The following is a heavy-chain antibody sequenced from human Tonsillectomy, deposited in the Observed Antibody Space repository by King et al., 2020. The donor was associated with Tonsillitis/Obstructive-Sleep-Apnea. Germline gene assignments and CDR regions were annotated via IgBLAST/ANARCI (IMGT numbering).Heavy chain of an antibody. Sequence: VQLVESGGGVVQPGGSLRISCAASGFTFDDYAVHWVRQAPGKGLEWVSLISWDGGSTYYADSVKGRFTISRDNSKNSLYLQMNSLRTEDTALYYCAKEILWGSTSARAFDIWGQGTVVTVSS. J-gene: IGHJ3*02. V-gene: IGHV3-43*02. CDR1: GFTFDDYA. CDR2: ISWDGGST. D-gene: IGHD6-6*01. CDR3: AKEILWGSTSARAFDI.